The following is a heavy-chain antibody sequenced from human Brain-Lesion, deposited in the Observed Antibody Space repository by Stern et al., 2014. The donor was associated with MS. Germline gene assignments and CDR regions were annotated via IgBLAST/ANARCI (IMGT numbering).Heavy chain of an antibody. CDR1: GYTLTEFS. D-gene: IGHD1-26*01. Sequence: QVQLVQSGAEVKKPGASVKVSCKVSGYTLTEFSMHWVRQAPGQGLEWMGGFAPEDGETIYAQKFQGRVAMTEDTSTDTAYMELSSLRSEDTAVYYCATGGRVGAPTYYGMDVWGQGTAVTVSS. CDR2: FAPEDGET. J-gene: IGHJ6*02. V-gene: IGHV1-24*01. CDR3: ATGGRVGAPTYYGMDV.